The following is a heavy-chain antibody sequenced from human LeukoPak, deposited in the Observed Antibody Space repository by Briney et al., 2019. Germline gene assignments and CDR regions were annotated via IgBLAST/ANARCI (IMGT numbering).Heavy chain of an antibody. CDR2: INPNGITT. CDR1: GFIFRNYW. CDR3: ARDFAGERDH. Sequence: GGSLRLSCAASGFIFRNYWMHWVRQAPGKGLVWVARINPNGITTTYTDSVKGRFTISRDNAKNTLYLQMNSLRAEDTAVYYCARDFAGERDHWGQGTLVTVSS. D-gene: IGHD4-17*01. J-gene: IGHJ4*02. V-gene: IGHV3-74*01.